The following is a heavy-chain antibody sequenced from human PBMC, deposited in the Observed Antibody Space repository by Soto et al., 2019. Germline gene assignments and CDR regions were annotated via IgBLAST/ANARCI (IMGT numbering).Heavy chain of an antibody. CDR3: ARGTAMEHYYYYYYMDV. D-gene: IGHD5-18*01. V-gene: IGHV4-59*01. J-gene: IGHJ6*03. Sequence: QVQLQESGPGLVKPSETLSLTCTVSGGSISSYYWSWIRQPPGKGLEWIGYIYYSGSTNYNPSLKSRVTISVDTSKNQFSLKLSSVTAADTAVYYCARGTAMEHYYYYYYMDVWGKGTTVTVSS. CDR1: GGSISSYY. CDR2: IYYSGST.